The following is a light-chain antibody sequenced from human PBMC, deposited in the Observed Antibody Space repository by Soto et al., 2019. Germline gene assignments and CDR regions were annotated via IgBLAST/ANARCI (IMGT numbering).Light chain of an antibody. V-gene: IGKV3-20*01. CDR3: QQYGS. J-gene: IGKJ1*01. CDR2: GAS. Sequence: VLTQSAGTLSLYQGERATLSCRASPSVSGSNLAWYQQKPGQAPRLVIYGASSRDNGSPDIFSGSGSGTDFTLTISRLEPEDVAVYYWQQYGSFGQGTKVDIK. CDR1: PSVSGSN.